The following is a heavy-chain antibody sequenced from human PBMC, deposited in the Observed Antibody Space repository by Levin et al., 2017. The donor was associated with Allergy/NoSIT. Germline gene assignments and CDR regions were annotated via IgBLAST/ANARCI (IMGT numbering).Heavy chain of an antibody. CDR2: ISYDGSNK. D-gene: IGHD5-12*01. V-gene: IGHV3-30*18. Sequence: GESLKISCAASGFTFSSYGMHWVRQAPGKGLEWVAVISYDGSNKYYADSVKGRFTISRDNSKNTLYLQMNSLRAEDTAVYYCAKDRIGYSGYPDFDYWGQGTLVTVSS. CDR1: GFTFSSYG. J-gene: IGHJ4*02. CDR3: AKDRIGYSGYPDFDY.